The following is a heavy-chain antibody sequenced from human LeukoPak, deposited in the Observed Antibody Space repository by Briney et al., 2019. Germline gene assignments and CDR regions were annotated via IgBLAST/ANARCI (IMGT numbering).Heavy chain of an antibody. V-gene: IGHV3-48*01. CDR1: GFTFSSYS. D-gene: IGHD2-2*01. CDR2: ISSSSSTI. J-gene: IGHJ4*02. Sequence: TGGSLRLSCAASGFTFSSYSMNWVRQAPGKGLEWVSYISSSSSTIYYADSVKGRFTISRDNAKNSLYLQMNSLRAEDTAVYYCARGLPIVVVPAAGDYWGQGTPVTVSS. CDR3: ARGLPIVVVPAAGDY.